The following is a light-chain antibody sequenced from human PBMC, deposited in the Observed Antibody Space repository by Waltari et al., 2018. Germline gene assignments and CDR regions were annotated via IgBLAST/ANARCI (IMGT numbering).Light chain of an antibody. CDR3: QQYDSYPFI. CDR2: KAS. J-gene: IGKJ3*01. CDR1: QSIGSW. V-gene: IGKV1-5*03. Sequence: DIQMNQSPSTLSASVGDRVTITCRASQSIGSWLAWYQQKPGKAPKLLIYKASSLESGVPARFSGSGSGTEFTLTISSLQPDDFATYYCQQYDSYPFIFGPGTKVDIK.